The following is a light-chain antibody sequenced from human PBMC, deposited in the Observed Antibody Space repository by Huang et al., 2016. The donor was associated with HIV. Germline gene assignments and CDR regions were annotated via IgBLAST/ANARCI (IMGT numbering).Light chain of an antibody. CDR1: QIVSSSY. V-gene: IGKV3-20*01. CDR2: GAS. CDR3: QQYGDPFT. Sequence: EVVLTQSPGTVSLSPGERATLSCRASQIVSSSYLAWYQQKPGQAPRLLIYGASSRASGIPDRFSDSGSGTDFTLTISRLEPEDFAMYYCQQYGDPFTFGGGTKVEIK. J-gene: IGKJ4*01.